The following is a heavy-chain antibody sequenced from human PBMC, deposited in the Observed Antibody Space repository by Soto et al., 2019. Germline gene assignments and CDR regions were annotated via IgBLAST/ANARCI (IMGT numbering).Heavy chain of an antibody. CDR3: ARGTYGYYVNWDY. Sequence: KFQGRVTITRDTSASTAYMELSSLRSEDTAVYYCARGTYGYYVNWDYWGQGTLVTVSS. J-gene: IGHJ4*02. D-gene: IGHD4-17*01. V-gene: IGHV1-3*01.